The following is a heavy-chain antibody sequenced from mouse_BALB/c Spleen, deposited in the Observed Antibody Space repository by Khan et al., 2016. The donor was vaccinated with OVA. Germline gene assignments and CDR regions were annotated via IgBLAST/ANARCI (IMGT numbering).Heavy chain of an antibody. D-gene: IGHD2-4*01. V-gene: IGHV2-3*01. Sequence: QVRLQQSGHGLVAPSQSLSITCTVSGFSLTSYGVGWVRQPPGKGLEWLGVIWGDGSTNYHSALIYRLGISKDNSKCQVFLKLNSLPTDDTATYYCASYYYDRAWFAYWGQGTLVTVSA. CDR1: GFSLTSYG. CDR2: IWGDGST. CDR3: ASYYYDRAWFAY. J-gene: IGHJ3*01.